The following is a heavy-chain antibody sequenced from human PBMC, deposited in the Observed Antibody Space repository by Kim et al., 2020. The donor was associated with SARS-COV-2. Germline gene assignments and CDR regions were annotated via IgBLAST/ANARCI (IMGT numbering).Heavy chain of an antibody. J-gene: IGHJ6*02. D-gene: IGHD3-10*01. V-gene: IGHV3-7*01. CDR3: ARKAPDYPVSWGMDV. CDR2: IKQDGSGK. CDR1: GFTFSSYW. Sequence: GGSLRLSCAASGFTFSSYWMSWVRQAPGKGLEWVANIKQDGSGKYYVDSGKGRFTISGDNAKNSLYLQMNSLRAEDTAVYYCARKAPDYPVSWGMDVWGQGTTVTVSS.